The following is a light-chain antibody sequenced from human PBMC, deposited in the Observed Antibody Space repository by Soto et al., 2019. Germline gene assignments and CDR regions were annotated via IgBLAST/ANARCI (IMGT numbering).Light chain of an antibody. CDR3: QQYTAWPLT. V-gene: IGKV3-20*01. Sequence: EVVMTQSPATLSVSPGEGATLSCRASQSVTSNYLAWYQQKPGKAPRLLIHGISNRATGVPDRFIGSGSGTDFTLTISRLEPEDFAVYYCQQYTAWPLTFGQGTKVEVK. CDR1: QSVTSNY. CDR2: GIS. J-gene: IGKJ1*01.